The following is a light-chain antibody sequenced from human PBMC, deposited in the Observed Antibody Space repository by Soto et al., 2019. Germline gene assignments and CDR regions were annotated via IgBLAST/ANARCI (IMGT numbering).Light chain of an antibody. CDR2: AAS. J-gene: IGKJ1*01. Sequence: AIQLTQSPSSLSASVGDRVTITCRASQAIGRDLTWCQQMPGKAPKLLIYAASTLQSGVPSRFSGSGSGTDFTLTINGLQPEDFATYHCQHYGGVWTFGQGTKVEIK. CDR1: QAIGRD. CDR3: QHYGGVWT. V-gene: IGKV1-13*02.